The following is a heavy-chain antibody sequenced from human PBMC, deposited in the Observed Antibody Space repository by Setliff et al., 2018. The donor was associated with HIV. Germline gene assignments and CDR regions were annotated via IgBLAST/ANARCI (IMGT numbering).Heavy chain of an antibody. J-gene: IGHJ4*02. CDR2: VYHSGST. Sequence: TLSLICSVSGGSISGSSYYWGWIRQPPGKGLEWIGSVYHSGSTYYNPSLKSRVTISVDKSKNQFSLKLGSVTAADTAVYYCARVGYYDTSFDYWGQGTLVTVSS. CDR3: ARVGYYDTSFDY. V-gene: IGHV4-39*07. D-gene: IGHD3-22*01. CDR1: GGSISGSSYY.